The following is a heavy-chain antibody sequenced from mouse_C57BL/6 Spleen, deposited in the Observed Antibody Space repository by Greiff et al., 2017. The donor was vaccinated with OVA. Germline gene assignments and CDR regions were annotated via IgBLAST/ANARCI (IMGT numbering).Heavy chain of an antibody. Sequence: VKLQESGAELVRPGASVTLSCKASGYTFTDYEMHWVKQTPVHGLEWIGAIDPETGGTAYNQKFKGKAILTADKSSSTAYMELRSLTSEDSAVYYCTRWLREDGYYAMDYWGQGTSVTVSS. CDR2: IDPETGGT. CDR3: TRWLREDGYYAMDY. CDR1: GYTFTDYE. J-gene: IGHJ4*01. V-gene: IGHV1-15*01. D-gene: IGHD2-2*01.